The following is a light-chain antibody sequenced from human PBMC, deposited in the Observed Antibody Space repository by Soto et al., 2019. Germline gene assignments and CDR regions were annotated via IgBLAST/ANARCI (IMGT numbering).Light chain of an antibody. CDR2: STN. Sequence: QAVVTQEASFSVSPGGTVTLTCGLTSGSVSTTYYPSWYQQTPGQAPRTLIYSTNIRSSGVPDRFSGSILGNKAALTITGAQAHDESDYYCVLYMGRGISVFGGGTKLTVL. J-gene: IGLJ2*01. V-gene: IGLV8-61*01. CDR1: SGSVSTTYY. CDR3: VLYMGRGISV.